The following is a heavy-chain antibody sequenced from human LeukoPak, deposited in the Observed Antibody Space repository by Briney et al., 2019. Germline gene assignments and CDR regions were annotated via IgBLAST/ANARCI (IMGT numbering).Heavy chain of an antibody. CDR3: ARVSGQWLVRRWFDP. J-gene: IGHJ5*02. V-gene: IGHV4-39*07. CDR1: GGSISSSSYY. Sequence: SETLSLTCTVSGGSISSSSYYWGWIRQPPGKGLEWIGSIYYSGSTYYNPSLKSRVTISVDTSKNQFSLKLSSVTAADTAVYYCARVSGQWLVRRWFDPWGQGTLVTVSS. CDR2: IYYSGST. D-gene: IGHD6-19*01.